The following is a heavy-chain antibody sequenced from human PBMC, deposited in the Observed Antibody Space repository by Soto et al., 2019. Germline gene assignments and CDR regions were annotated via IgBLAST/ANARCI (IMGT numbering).Heavy chain of an antibody. D-gene: IGHD6-13*01. J-gene: IGHJ6*02. V-gene: IGHV1-2*04. CDR2: INPNSGGT. CDR1: GYTFTGYY. CDR3: ARIAAAGHRLPYYYYGMDV. Sequence: GASVKVSCKASGYTFTGYYMHWVRQAPGQGLEWMGWINPNSGGTNYAQKFQGWVTMTRDTSISTAYMELSRLRSDDTAVYYCARIAAAGHRLPYYYYGMDVWGQGTTVTVS.